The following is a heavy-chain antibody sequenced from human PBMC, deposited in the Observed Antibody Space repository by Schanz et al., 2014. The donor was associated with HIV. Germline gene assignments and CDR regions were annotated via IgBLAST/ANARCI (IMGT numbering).Heavy chain of an antibody. CDR3: AKGSSLWSFYYGMDV. D-gene: IGHD3-10*01. V-gene: IGHV3-30*18. J-gene: IGHJ6*02. CDR2: ISHDGTNK. CDR1: GITFSTSG. Sequence: QVQLVESGGGVVQPGRSLRLSCAASGITFSTSGMHWVRQAPGKGLEWVAVISHDGTNKYYADSVKGRFTISRDDSKTTVYLHMNSLRLEDTAVYYCAKGSSLWSFYYGMDVWGQGTTVTVSS.